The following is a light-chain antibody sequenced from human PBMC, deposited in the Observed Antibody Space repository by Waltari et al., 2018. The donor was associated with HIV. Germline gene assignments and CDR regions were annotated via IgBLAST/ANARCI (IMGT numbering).Light chain of an antibody. CDR3: QSTDSSGTRI. V-gene: IGLV1-47*01. J-gene: IGLJ2*01. Sequence: QSVLTQPPSASGSPGQRVTISCSGSTSNIASNYAYWYQQLPGMAPKLLIYRNDQRPSGVPDRFSGSTSGTTVTLTISGLQAEDEADYYCQSTDSSGTRIFGGGTKLTVL. CDR2: RND. CDR1: TSNIASNY.